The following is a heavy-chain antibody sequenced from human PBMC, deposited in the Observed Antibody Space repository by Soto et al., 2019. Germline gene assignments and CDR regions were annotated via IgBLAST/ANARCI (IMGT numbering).Heavy chain of an antibody. CDR3: ARPPPGAAAGYYFDY. Sequence: PSETLSLTCTVSGGSSSSSSYYWGWIRQPPGKGLEWIGSIYYSGSTYYNPSLKSRVTISVDTSKNQFSLKLSSVTAADTAVYYCARPPPGAAAGYYFDYWGQGTLVTVSS. CDR2: IYYSGST. D-gene: IGHD6-13*01. J-gene: IGHJ4*02. V-gene: IGHV4-39*01. CDR1: GGSSSSSSYY.